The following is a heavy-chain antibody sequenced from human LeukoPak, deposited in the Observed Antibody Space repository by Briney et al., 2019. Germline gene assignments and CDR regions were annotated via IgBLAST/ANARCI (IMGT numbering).Heavy chain of an antibody. CDR2: MKQDGSEK. Sequence: GGSLRLSCAASGFTFSSYWMSWVRQAPGKGLEWVANMKQDGSEKYYVDSVKGRFTISRDNAKNSLYLQMNSLRAEDTAVYYCAREGGVEYCSGGSCYTSASYFDYWGQGTLVTVSS. J-gene: IGHJ4*02. V-gene: IGHV3-7*01. CDR3: AREGGVEYCSGGSCYTSASYFDY. CDR1: GFTFSSYW. D-gene: IGHD2-15*01.